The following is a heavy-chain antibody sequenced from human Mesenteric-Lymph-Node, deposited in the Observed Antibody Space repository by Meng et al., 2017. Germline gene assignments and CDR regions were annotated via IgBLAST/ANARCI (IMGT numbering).Heavy chain of an antibody. D-gene: IGHD3-3*01. J-gene: IGHJ6*02. Sequence: GESLKISCAASGFTFSSYSMNWVRQAPGKGLDWVSSISSSSSYIYYADSVKGRFTISRDNAKNSLYLQMNSLRAEDTAVYYCARDLNDFWSGYRPLFLPYYYYYGMDVWGQGTTVTVSS. CDR1: GFTFSSYS. CDR3: ARDLNDFWSGYRPLFLPYYYYYGMDV. V-gene: IGHV3-21*01. CDR2: ISSSSSYI.